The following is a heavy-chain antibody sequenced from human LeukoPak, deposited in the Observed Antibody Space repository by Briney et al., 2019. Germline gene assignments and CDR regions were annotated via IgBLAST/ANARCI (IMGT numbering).Heavy chain of an antibody. CDR3: ARDNGYSYGLYYYYYGMDV. V-gene: IGHV3-7*01. D-gene: IGHD5-18*01. CDR1: GFTFSSYW. CDR2: IKQDGSEK. Sequence: GGSLRLSCAASGFTFSSYWMSWVRQAPGKGLEWVANIKQDGSEKYYVDSVKGRFTISRDNAKNSLYLRMNSLRAEDTAVYYCARDNGYSYGLYYYYYGMDVWGQGTTVTVSS. J-gene: IGHJ6*02.